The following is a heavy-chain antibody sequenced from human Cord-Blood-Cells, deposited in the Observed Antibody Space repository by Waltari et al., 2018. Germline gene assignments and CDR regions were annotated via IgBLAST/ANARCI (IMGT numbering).Heavy chain of an antibody. CDR3: SLLSGSYYYYYGMDV. V-gene: IGHV1-2*06. CDR2: NNPNCGGT. J-gene: IGHJ6*02. Sequence: QVQLVQSGAEVKKPGDSVKVSCKASGYTFTGYYMHWVRQAPGKGLEWIGRNNPNCGGTNYAQKFQGRVTMTRDTSISTAYMELSRLRSDDTAVYYCSLLSGSYYYYYGMDVWGQGTTVTVSS. CDR1: GYTFTGYY. D-gene: IGHD1-26*01.